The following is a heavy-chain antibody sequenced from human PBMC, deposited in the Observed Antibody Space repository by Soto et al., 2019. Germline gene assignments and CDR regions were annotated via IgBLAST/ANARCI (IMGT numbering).Heavy chain of an antibody. V-gene: IGHV3-21*01. J-gene: IGHJ4*02. CDR3: ARDFIAVAGLFDY. CDR2: ISSSSSYI. Sequence: TGGSLRLSCAASGFTFSSYSMNWVRQAPGKGLEWVSSISSSSSYIYYADSVKGRFTISRDNAKNSLYLQMNSLRAEDTAVYYCARDFIAVAGLFDYWGQGTLVTVSS. D-gene: IGHD6-19*01. CDR1: GFTFSSYS.